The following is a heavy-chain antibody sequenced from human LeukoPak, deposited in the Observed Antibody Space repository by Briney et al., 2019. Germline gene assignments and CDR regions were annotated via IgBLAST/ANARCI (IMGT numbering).Heavy chain of an antibody. Sequence: PGGSLRLSCTASGFTFSSHWMRWVRQAPGKGLEWVANINEDGSRKYYLDSVKGRFTISRDNAKNSLYVLMNSLGAEDTAVYYCARVDPGNSGYQDYWGQGTLVTVSS. CDR2: INEDGSRK. CDR1: GFTFSSHW. D-gene: IGHD3-22*01. V-gene: IGHV3-7*01. J-gene: IGHJ4*02. CDR3: ARVDPGNSGYQDY.